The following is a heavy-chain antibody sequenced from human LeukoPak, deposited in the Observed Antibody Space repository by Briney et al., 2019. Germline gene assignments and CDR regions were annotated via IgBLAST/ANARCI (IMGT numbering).Heavy chain of an antibody. J-gene: IGHJ5*02. CDR1: GFTFSSYS. Sequence: GGSLTLSCAASGFTFSSYSMNWVRQAPGKGLEWVTSISSSSSDTYYADSVKGRFTISRDNAKNPLYLQMTSLTAEDTAAYYCARGRAVTGGSSPYNWFDPWGRGTLVTVSS. V-gene: IGHV3-21*01. D-gene: IGHD2-15*01. CDR2: ISSSSSDT. CDR3: ARGRAVTGGSSPYNWFDP.